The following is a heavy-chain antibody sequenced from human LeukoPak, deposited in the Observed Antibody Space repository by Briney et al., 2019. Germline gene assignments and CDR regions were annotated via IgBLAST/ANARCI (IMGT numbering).Heavy chain of an antibody. CDR3: ARHPRYYYDR. V-gene: IGHV3-9*01. J-gene: IGHJ4*02. D-gene: IGHD3-22*01. Sequence: GGSLRLSCAASGFTFDDYAMHWVRQAPGKGLEWVSGISWNSGSIGYADSVKGRFTISRDNAKNSLYLQMNSLRAEDTAVYYCARHPRYYYDRWGQGTLVTVSS. CDR2: ISWNSGSI. CDR1: GFTFDDYA.